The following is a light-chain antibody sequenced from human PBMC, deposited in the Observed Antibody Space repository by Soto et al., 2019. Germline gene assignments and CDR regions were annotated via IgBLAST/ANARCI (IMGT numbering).Light chain of an antibody. CDR3: CSYAGSWV. V-gene: IGLV2-11*01. J-gene: IGLJ1*01. CDR2: DVS. CDR1: SSDVGGYNY. Sequence: QSALTQPRSVSGSPGQSVTISCTGTSSDVGGYNYVSWYQQHPGKAPKLMIYDVSKRPSGVPDRFSGSKSGNTASLTISGLQAEDEADYYCCSYAGSWVFGTATKLTVL.